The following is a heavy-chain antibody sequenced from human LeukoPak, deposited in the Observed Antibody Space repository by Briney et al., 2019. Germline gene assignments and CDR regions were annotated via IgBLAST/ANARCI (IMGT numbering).Heavy chain of an antibody. J-gene: IGHJ4*02. CDR2: INFSGDDT. CDR1: GFTFSNYA. Sequence: GGSLRLSCAASGFTFSNYAMHWARQAPGKGLQWVSAINFSGDDTYYADSVKGRFTISRDNSKNTLYLQMNSLRVEDTAVYYCASRDPCSGGTCYALAYWGQGALVTVSS. V-gene: IGHV3-23*01. CDR3: ASRDPCSGGTCYALAY. D-gene: IGHD2-15*01.